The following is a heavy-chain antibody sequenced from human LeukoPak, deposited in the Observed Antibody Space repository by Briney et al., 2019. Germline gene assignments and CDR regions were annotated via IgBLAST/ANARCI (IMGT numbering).Heavy chain of an antibody. Sequence: ASVKVSCKASGYTFTSYGISWVRQAPGQGLEWMGWISAYNGNTNYAQKLQGRVTMTTDTSTSTAYMELRSLRADDTAVYYCARGGSYDILTGYRQFDYWGQGTLVTVSS. D-gene: IGHD3-9*01. J-gene: IGHJ4*02. CDR3: ARGGSYDILTGYRQFDY. CDR1: GYTFTSYG. V-gene: IGHV1-18*01. CDR2: ISAYNGNT.